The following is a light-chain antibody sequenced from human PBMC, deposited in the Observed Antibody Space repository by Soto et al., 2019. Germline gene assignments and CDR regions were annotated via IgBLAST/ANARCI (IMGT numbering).Light chain of an antibody. V-gene: IGKV1-33*01. J-gene: IGKJ4*01. CDR3: QQYDNLPIT. CDR1: QDISNY. CDR2: DAS. Sequence: DIQMTQSPSSLSASVGDRVTITCQASQDISNYLNWYQQKPGKAPKLLIYDASNLETGVPSRCSGSGSGTDFTFTISRLQPEDIATYYWQQYDNLPITFGGGTKVEIK.